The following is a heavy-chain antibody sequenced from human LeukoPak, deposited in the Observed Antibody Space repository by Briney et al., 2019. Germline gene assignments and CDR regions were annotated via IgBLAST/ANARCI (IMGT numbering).Heavy chain of an antibody. V-gene: IGHV1-2*02. Sequence: ASVKVSCKASGYTFTGYYMHWVRQAPGQGLEWMGWTNPNSGGTNYAQKFQGRVTMTRDTSISTAYMELSRLRSDDTAVYYCARIYYDSSGYPVVFDYWGQGTLVTVSS. D-gene: IGHD3-22*01. CDR1: GYTFTGYY. CDR3: ARIYYDSSGYPVVFDY. CDR2: TNPNSGGT. J-gene: IGHJ4*02.